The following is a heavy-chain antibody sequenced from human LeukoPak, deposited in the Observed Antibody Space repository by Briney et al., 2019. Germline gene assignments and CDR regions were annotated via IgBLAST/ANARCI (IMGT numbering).Heavy chain of an antibody. CDR3: ARDLTWDTPFDY. J-gene: IGHJ4*02. V-gene: IGHV3-15*01. Sequence: GGSLRLACAASGFTLSNAWMTWVRQTPGKGLEWIGRIKSRSGGGPTDYAAPVKGRFTISRDDSKNTLYLQMNSLKTEDTGVYYCARDLTWDTPFDYWGQGTLVTVSS. CDR2: IKSRSGGGPT. CDR1: GFTLSNAW. D-gene: IGHD1-26*01.